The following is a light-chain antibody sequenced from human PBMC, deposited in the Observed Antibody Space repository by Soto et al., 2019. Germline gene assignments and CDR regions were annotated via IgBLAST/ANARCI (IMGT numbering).Light chain of an antibody. Sequence: QAVVTQPASVSGSPGQSITISCTGTSSDVGDYNHVSWYQKHPGKAPKLMIYDVSNRPSGFSNRFSGSKSGNTASLTISGLQAEDEADYYCSSYSSRSTVVFGGGTKVTVL. V-gene: IGLV2-14*01. J-gene: IGLJ2*01. CDR1: SSDVGDYNH. CDR2: DVS. CDR3: SSYSSRSTVV.